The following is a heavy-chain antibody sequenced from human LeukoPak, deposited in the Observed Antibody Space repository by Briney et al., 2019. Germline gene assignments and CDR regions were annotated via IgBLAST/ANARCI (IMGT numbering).Heavy chain of an antibody. CDR1: GFTFDDYA. CDR3: AKDIYSGSYFFLPPPH. CDR2: ISWNSGSI. D-gene: IGHD1-26*01. J-gene: IGHJ4*02. V-gene: IGHV3-9*01. Sequence: PGRSLRLSCAASGFTFDDYAMHWVRHAPGEGLVWVSGISWNSGSIGYAGSVKGRFTISRDNAKKSLYLPINSLRAEDTALYYCAKDIYSGSYFFLPPPHWGRGTLVTVSS.